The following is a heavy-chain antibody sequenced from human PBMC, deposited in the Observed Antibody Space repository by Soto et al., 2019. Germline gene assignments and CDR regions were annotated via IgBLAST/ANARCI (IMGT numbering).Heavy chain of an antibody. CDR3: ARDGLKWLVPSYFDY. V-gene: IGHV3-48*03. D-gene: IGHD6-19*01. Sequence: SGGSLRLSCAASGFTFSSYEMNWVRQAPGKGLEWVSYISSSGSTIYYADSVKGRFTISRDNAKNSLYLQMNSLRAEDTAVYYCARDGLKWLVPSYFDYWGQGTLVTVSS. CDR2: ISSSGSTI. J-gene: IGHJ4*02. CDR1: GFTFSSYE.